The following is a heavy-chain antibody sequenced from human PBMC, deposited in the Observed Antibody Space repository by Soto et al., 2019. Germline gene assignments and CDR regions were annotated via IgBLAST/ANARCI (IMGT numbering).Heavy chain of an antibody. J-gene: IGHJ4*02. D-gene: IGHD6-19*01. V-gene: IGHV4-30-2*01. Sequence: QLQLQESGSGLVKPSQTLSLTCAVSGGSINSGGYSWSWIRQPPGKGLEWIGYISHSGSTYSNPSHKSRVTISVDRSKNQFSLKLRTVTAADTAVYYCARGGLLPDYWGQGTLVTVSS. CDR1: GGSINSGGYS. CDR3: ARGGLLPDY. CDR2: ISHSGST.